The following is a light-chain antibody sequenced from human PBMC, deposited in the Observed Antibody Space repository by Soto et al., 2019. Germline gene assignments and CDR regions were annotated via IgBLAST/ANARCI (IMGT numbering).Light chain of an antibody. J-gene: IGLJ1*01. Sequence: QSALTQPASVSGSPGQSITISCTGTSSDIGNYNLVSWHQQHPGKAPKVMIYEVTKRPSGVSNRFSGSKSGNTASLTISGLQAEDEADYYCCSYAGSSTSYVFGTGTKVTVL. V-gene: IGLV2-23*02. CDR2: EVT. CDR3: CSYAGSSTSYV. CDR1: SSDIGNYNL.